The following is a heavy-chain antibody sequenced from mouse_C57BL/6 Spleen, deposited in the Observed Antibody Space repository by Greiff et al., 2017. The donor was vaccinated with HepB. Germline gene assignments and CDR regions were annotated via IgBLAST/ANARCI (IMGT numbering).Heavy chain of an antibody. CDR1: GYTFTSYW. D-gene: IGHD2-5*01. CDR3: ATYYSNLDY. CDR2: IYPGSGST. Sequence: VQLQQPGAELVKPGASVKMSCKASGYTFTSYWITWVKQRPGQGLEWIGDIYPGSGSTNYNEKFKSKATLTADTSSSTAYMQLSSLTSEDSAVYYCATYYSNLDYWGQGTTLTVSS. V-gene: IGHV1-55*01. J-gene: IGHJ2*01.